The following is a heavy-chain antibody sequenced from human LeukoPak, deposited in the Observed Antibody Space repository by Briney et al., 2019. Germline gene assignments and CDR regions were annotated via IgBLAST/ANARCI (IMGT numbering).Heavy chain of an antibody. CDR2: INDDGSTT. CDR1: GFTFRNSW. D-gene: IGHD1-26*01. V-gene: IGHV3-74*01. CDR3: ARGLGSPTDY. J-gene: IGHJ4*02. Sequence: GGSLRLSCAAPGFTFRNSWMHWLRQAPGKGLVWVSRINDDGSTTTYADSVKGRFTISRDNAKSTLYLQMNSLRAEDTAVYYCARGLGSPTDYWGQGTLVTVSS.